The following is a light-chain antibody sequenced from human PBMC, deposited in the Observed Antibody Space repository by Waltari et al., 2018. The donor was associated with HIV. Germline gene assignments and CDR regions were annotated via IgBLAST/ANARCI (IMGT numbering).Light chain of an antibody. J-gene: IGLJ3*02. V-gene: IGLV2-14*03. CDR2: DVS. CDR3: SSYTSSSSWV. CDR1: SSAVGGYNY. Sequence: QSALTQPASVSGSPGQSITTSCTGTSSAVGGYNYSPWYQQHPGKAPKVMIYDVSNRPSGVSNRFSGSKSGNTASLTISGLQAEDEADYYCSSYTSSSSWVFGGGTKLTVL.